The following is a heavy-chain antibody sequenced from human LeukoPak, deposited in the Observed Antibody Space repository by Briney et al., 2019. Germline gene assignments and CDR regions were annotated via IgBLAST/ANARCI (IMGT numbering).Heavy chain of an antibody. J-gene: IGHJ4*02. CDR1: GGSISLHY. Sequence: SETLSLTCTVSGGSISLHYWSWIRQPPGKGLEWIGYIYYSGSTNYNPSLKSRVTISVDTSKNQFSLRLSSVTAADTAVYYCARCLGDTAMVPLYFFDYWGQGTLVTVSS. V-gene: IGHV4-59*11. CDR2: IYYSGST. CDR3: ARCLGDTAMVPLYFFDY. D-gene: IGHD5-18*01.